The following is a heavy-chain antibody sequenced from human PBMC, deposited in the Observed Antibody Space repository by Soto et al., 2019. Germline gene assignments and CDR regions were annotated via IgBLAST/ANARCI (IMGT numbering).Heavy chain of an antibody. D-gene: IGHD3-3*01. V-gene: IGHV4-59*08. Sequence: SETLSLTCTVSGGSISSYYWSWIRQPPGKGLEWIGYIYYSGSTNYNPSLKSRVTISVDTSKNQFSLKLSSVTAADTAVYYCARQGYYFFAHYYYYYFDLWAKGPRSPS. CDR1: GGSISSYY. J-gene: IGHJ6*03. CDR3: ARQGYYFFAHYYYYYFDL. CDR2: IYYSGST.